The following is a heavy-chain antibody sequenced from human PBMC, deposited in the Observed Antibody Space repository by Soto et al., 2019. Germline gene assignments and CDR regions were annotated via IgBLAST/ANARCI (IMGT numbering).Heavy chain of an antibody. CDR2: IYWDDDK. CDR1: GFSLSSFGVG. D-gene: IGHD3-22*01. V-gene: IGHV2-5*02. CDR3: ARRRNYCDLDQ. Sequence: QITLKESGPTLVKPTQTLTLTCTFSGFSLSSFGVGVGWIRQPPGKAPEWLGLIYWDDDKHYSPSLRSRLTITKYTSKNTVFITLTDMEPVDTGTYYCARRRNYCDLDQWGQGALVTVSS. J-gene: IGHJ4*02.